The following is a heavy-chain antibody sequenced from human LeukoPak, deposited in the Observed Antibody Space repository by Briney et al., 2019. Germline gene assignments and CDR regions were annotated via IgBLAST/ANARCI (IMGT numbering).Heavy chain of an antibody. CDR3: ARARLGGFYGEGVFDY. CDR1: GFTFSSYS. CDR2: ISSSSSTI. Sequence: GGSLRLSCAASGFTFSSYSMNWVRQAPGKGLEWVSYISSSSSTIYYADSVKGRFTISRDNAKNSLYLQMNSLRAEDTAVYYCARARLGGFYGEGVFDYWGQGTLVTVSS. J-gene: IGHJ4*02. D-gene: IGHD4-17*01. V-gene: IGHV3-48*01.